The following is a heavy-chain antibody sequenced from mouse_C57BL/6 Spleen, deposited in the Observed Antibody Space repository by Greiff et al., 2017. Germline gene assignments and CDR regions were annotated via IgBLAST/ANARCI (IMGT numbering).Heavy chain of an antibody. CDR2: IYPSDGRT. CDR3: ASDYYDYDNGLYFDY. J-gene: IGHJ2*01. Sequence: QVQLQQPDAELVKPGASVKISCKVSGYTFTDHTIHWMKQRPEQGLEWIGFIYPSDGRTKYNEKFKGKATLTVDKSSSSAYMQLNSLTSEASAVYFFASDYYDYDNGLYFDYWGKGTTLTVAS. D-gene: IGHD2-4*01. V-gene: IGHV1-78*01. CDR1: GYTFTDHT.